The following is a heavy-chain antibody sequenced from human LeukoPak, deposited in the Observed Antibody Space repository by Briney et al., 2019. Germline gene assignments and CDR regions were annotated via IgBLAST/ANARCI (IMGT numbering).Heavy chain of an antibody. CDR3: ARGRLVLLWFGELPSGAFDI. CDR2: INHSGST. CDR1: GGSFSGYY. D-gene: IGHD3-10*01. Sequence: SETLSLTCAVYGGSFSGYYWSWIRQPPGKGLEWIGEINHSGSTNYNPSLKSRVTISVDTSKNQFSLKLSSVTAADTAVYYCARGRLVLLWFGELPSGAFDIWGQGTMVTVSS. J-gene: IGHJ3*02. V-gene: IGHV4-34*01.